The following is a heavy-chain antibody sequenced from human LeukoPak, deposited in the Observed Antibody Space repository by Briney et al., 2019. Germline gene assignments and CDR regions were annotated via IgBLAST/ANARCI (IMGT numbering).Heavy chain of an antibody. J-gene: IGHJ4*02. CDR2: IREKPHSYST. Sequence: PGGSLRLSCTASGFTFSDHYMDWVRQAPGKGLEWVARIREKPHSYSTEYAASVKGRFTISRDDSKNTLYLQMNSLKTEDTAVYYCTTRSYDSSGLRAFDYWGQGTLVTVSS. CDR1: GFTFSDHY. D-gene: IGHD3-22*01. V-gene: IGHV3-72*01. CDR3: TTRSYDSSGLRAFDY.